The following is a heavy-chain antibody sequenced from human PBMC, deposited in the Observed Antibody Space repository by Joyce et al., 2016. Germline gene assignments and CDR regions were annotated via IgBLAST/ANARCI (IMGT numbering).Heavy chain of an antibody. V-gene: IGHV3-23*04. CDR1: YRLYKKNV. Sequence: QLEESGGTLVHPGGSLRLHCKVSYRLYKKNVLAWFRRAAGNGLWWVLAIGASGGGGYYADFGKGRCTVSRDNYRNMMYLEMTSLQIEDTAVYYCARAKTVVVAYTLRDGFDVWGQGTQVAVSS. CDR3: ARAKTVVVAYTLRDGFDV. CDR2: IGASGGGG. D-gene: IGHD2-15*01. J-gene: IGHJ3*01.